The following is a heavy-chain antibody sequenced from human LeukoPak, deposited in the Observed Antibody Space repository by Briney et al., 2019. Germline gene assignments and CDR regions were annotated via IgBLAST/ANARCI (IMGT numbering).Heavy chain of an antibody. CDR1: GYTFTDHY. J-gene: IGHJ4*02. CDR3: ARTGVATIIDY. D-gene: IGHD5-12*01. CDR2: IKSKSGAT. V-gene: IGHV1-2*02. Sequence: ASVKVSCKASGYTFTDHYMHWVRQAPGQGLEWMGWIKSKSGATTYAQKFQGRVTLTSDTSITTAYMDLSGLRSDDTAVYYCARTGVATIIDYWGQGTLVTVSS.